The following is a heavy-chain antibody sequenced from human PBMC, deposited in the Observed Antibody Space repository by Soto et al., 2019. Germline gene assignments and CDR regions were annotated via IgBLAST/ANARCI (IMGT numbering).Heavy chain of an antibody. V-gene: IGHV4-59*01. CDR2: IYYSGST. CDR3: ARKGYSGYDPIDY. Sequence: SETLSLTCTVSGGSISSYYWSWIRQPPGKGLEWIGYIYYSGSTNYNPSLKCRVTISVDTSKNQFSLKLSSVTAADTAVYYCARKGYSGYDPIDYWGQGTLVTVSS. CDR1: GGSISSYY. D-gene: IGHD5-12*01. J-gene: IGHJ4*02.